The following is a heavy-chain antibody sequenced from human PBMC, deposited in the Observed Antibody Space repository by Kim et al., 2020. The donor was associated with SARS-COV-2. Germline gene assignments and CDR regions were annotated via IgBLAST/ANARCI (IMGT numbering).Heavy chain of an antibody. CDR3: ARPSDYYYSRYYFDY. Sequence: SETLSLTCTVSGGSISSSSYYWGWIRQPPGKGLEWIVSIYYSGSTYYNPSPKSRVTISVDTSKNQFSLKLSYVTAADTAVYYFARPSDYYYSRYYFDYGG. CDR2: IYYSGST. V-gene: IGHV4-39*01. CDR1: GGSISSSSYY. J-gene: IGHJ4*01. D-gene: IGHD3-22*01.